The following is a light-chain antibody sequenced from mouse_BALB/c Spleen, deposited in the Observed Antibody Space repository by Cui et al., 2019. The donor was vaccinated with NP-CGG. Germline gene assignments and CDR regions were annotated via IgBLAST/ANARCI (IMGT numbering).Light chain of an antibody. J-gene: IGLJ1*01. CDR2: GTN. CDR1: TGAVTTSNY. CDR3: ALWYSNHWV. V-gene: IGLV1*01. Sequence: QAVVTQESALTTSPGETVTLSCRSSTGAVTTSNYANWVQEKPDHLFTGLIGGTNNRLPGVPARFSGSLIGDKAALTITGAQTEDEAMYFCALWYSNHWVFGGGTRLSVL.